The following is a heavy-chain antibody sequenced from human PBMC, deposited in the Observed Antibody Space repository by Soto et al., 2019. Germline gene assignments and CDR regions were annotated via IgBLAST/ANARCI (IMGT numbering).Heavy chain of an antibody. V-gene: IGHV5-51*01. CDR1: GYSFTNYW. Sequence: PGESLKISCKASGYSFTNYWIGWVRQMPGKGLEWMGIIYPGDPNTRYSPSFQGQVTISADKSISTAYLQWSSLKALDTAMYYCARHGTRLWWFDIWGQGTPVTVSS. CDR2: IYPGDPNT. D-gene: IGHD2-15*01. J-gene: IGHJ4*02. CDR3: ARHGTRLWWFDI.